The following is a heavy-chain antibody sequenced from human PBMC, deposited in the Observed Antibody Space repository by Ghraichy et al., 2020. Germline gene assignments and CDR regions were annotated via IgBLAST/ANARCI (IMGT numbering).Heavy chain of an antibody. J-gene: IGHJ4*02. CDR2: ISSSSSYI. D-gene: IGHD3-16*02. CDR3: ARDLPYDYVWGSYRYEPPYFDY. V-gene: IGHV3-21*01. CDR1: GFTFSSYS. Sequence: GGSLRLSCAASGFTFSSYSMNWVRQAPGKGLEWVSSISSSSSYIYYADSVKGRFTISRDNAKNSLYLQMNSLRAEDTAVYYCARDLPYDYVWGSYRYEPPYFDYWGQGTLVTVSS.